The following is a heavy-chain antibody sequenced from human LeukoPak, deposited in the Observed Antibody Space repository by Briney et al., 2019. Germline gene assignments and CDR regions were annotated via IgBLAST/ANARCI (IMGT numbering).Heavy chain of an antibody. CDR1: GYTFTSYY. D-gene: IGHD6-13*01. CDR3: AREGLVIAAAGPLGYYYGMDV. V-gene: IGHV1-46*01. Sequence: ASVKVSCKASGYTFTSYYMHWVRQAPGQGLEWMGTINPSGGSTSYAQKFQGRVTMTRNTSISTAYMELSSLRSEDTAVYYCAREGLVIAAAGPLGYYYGMDVWGQGTTVTVSS. CDR2: INPSGGST. J-gene: IGHJ6*02.